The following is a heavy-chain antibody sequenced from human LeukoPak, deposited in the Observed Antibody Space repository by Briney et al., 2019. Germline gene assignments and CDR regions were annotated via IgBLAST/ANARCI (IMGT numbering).Heavy chain of an antibody. CDR3: ARGLKTLYDILTGHYKGVAYFDY. CDR1: GGSISDSSYY. D-gene: IGHD3-9*01. J-gene: IGHJ4*02. CDR2: IHYSGST. V-gene: IGHV4-39*01. Sequence: PSETLSLTCTVSGGSISDSSYYWGWIRQPPGKGLEWIASIHYSGSTYYNPSLKSRVTISVDTSKNQFSMKLTSVTAAATAVYYCARGLKTLYDILTGHYKGVAYFDYWGQGTLVTVSS.